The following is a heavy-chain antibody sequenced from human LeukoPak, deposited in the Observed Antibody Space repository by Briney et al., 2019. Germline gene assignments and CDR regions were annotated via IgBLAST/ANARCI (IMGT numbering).Heavy chain of an antibody. CDR2: ISGSGGST. CDR3: ARGPCSSTSCYTRRAFDI. Sequence: GGSLRLSCAASGFTFSSYAMSWVRQAPGKGLEWVSAISGSGGSTYYADSVKGRFTISRDNSKNTLYLQMNSLRAEDTAVYYCARGPCSSTSCYTRRAFDIWGQGTMVTVSS. V-gene: IGHV3-23*01. J-gene: IGHJ3*02. D-gene: IGHD2-2*02. CDR1: GFTFSSYA.